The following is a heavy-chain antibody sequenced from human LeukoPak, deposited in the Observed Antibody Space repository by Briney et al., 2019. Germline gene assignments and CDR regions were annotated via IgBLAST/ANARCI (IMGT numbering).Heavy chain of an antibody. V-gene: IGHV1-18*01. CDR3: ARDPHPFRGNEGEYFQH. D-gene: IGHD5-12*01. CDR2: ISAYNGNT. CDR1: RYTFTSYG. Sequence: ASVKVSCKASRYTFTSYGISWVRQAPGQGLEWMGWISAYNGNTDYAQKLQGRVTMPTDTSTSPAYMELRSLRSDDTAVYYCARDPHPFRGNEGEYFQHWGQGPLVIVSS. J-gene: IGHJ1*01.